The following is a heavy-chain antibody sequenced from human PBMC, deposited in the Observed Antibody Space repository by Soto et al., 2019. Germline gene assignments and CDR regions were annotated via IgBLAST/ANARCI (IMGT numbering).Heavy chain of an antibody. CDR3: AKDNYYDSSGYPTTYYYGMDV. D-gene: IGHD3-22*01. CDR1: GFTFSSYA. J-gene: IGHJ6*02. Sequence: GGSLRLSCAASGFTFSSYAMSWVRQAPGKGLEWVSAISGSGGSTYYADSVKGRFTISRDNSKNTLYLQMNSLRAEDTAVYYCAKDNYYDSSGYPTTYYYGMDVWGQGTTVTVSS. CDR2: ISGSGGST. V-gene: IGHV3-23*01.